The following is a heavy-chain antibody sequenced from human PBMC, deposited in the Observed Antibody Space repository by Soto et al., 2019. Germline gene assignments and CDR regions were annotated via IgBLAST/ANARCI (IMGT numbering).Heavy chain of an antibody. CDR3: ASHPREVATENFDY. Sequence: QVQLVPSGAEVKTPGSSVKVSCKASGGTFSSYAISWVRQAPGQGLEWMGGIIPIFGTANYAQKFQGRVTVTADKSTSTAYMELSSLRSEDTAVYYCASHPREVATENFDYWGQGTLVTVSS. D-gene: IGHD5-12*01. J-gene: IGHJ4*02. CDR2: IIPIFGTA. CDR1: GGTFSSYA. V-gene: IGHV1-69*06.